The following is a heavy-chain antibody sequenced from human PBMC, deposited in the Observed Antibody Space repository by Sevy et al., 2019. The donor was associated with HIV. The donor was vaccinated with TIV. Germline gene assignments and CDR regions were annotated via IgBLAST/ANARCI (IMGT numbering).Heavy chain of an antibody. D-gene: IGHD1-26*01. Sequence: GGSLRLSCAASGFTFSSYAMHWVRQAPGKGLEWVAVISYDGSNKYYADSVKGRFTISRDNSKNTLYLQMNSLRAEDTAVYYCTHRLRWGSPSDDFDIWGQGTMVTVSS. V-gene: IGHV3-30-3*01. CDR1: GFTFSSYA. CDR3: THRLRWGSPSDDFDI. CDR2: ISYDGSNK. J-gene: IGHJ3*02.